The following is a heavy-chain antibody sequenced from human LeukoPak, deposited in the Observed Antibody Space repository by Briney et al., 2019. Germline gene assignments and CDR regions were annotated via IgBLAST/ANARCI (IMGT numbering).Heavy chain of an antibody. CDR2: IYSGGST. CDR1: GFTVSSNY. D-gene: IGHD3-3*01. J-gene: IGHJ4*02. CDR3: ASSYDFWSGHHY. Sequence: PGGSLRLSCAASGFTVSSNYMSWVRQAPGKGLEWVSVIYSGGSTYYADSVKGRFTISRDNSTNTLYLQMNSLRAEDTAVYYCASSYDFWSGHHYWGQGTLVTVSS. V-gene: IGHV3-53*01.